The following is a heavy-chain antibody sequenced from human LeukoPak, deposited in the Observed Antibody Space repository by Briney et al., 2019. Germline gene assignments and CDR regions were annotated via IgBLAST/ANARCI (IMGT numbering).Heavy chain of an antibody. V-gene: IGHV3-48*04. J-gene: IGHJ6*03. Sequence: QAGGSLRLSCAASGFTFSSYWMNWVRQAPGKGLEWVSYISSSGSTIYYADSVKGRFTISRDNAKNSLYLQMDSLRAEDTAVYYCERGLWGDFWSGDYYYYYMDVWGKGTTVTVSS. CDR3: ERGLWGDFWSGDYYYYYMDV. CDR2: ISSSGSTI. CDR1: GFTFSSYW. D-gene: IGHD3-3*01.